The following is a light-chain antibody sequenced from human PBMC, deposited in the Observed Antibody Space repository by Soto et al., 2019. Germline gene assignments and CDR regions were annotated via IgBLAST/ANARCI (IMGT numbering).Light chain of an antibody. CDR3: QLWDSSSAHYV. CDR1: RIGRES. Sequence: SYELTQPPSESVAPGQTARITCGVNRIGRESVHWYQQRPGQAPVLVVYDDSGRPSGIPERFSGSKSGNTATLTISRVAAGDEADYYCQLWDSSSAHYVFGSGTRSPS. V-gene: IGLV3-21*02. CDR2: DDS. J-gene: IGLJ1*01.